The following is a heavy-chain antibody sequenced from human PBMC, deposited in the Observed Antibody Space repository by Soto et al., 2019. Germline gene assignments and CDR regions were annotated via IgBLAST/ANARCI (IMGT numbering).Heavy chain of an antibody. Sequence: GGSLRLCCAASGFDASVNFMTWVRQAPGRGLEWVSTINNAGSTFYADSVKGRFTISGDNSKNTLYLQMNSLRVDDTAVYYCARDPNGLTYWGQGTLVTVSS. CDR2: INNAGST. D-gene: IGHD2-8*01. V-gene: IGHV3-66*01. CDR1: GFDASVNF. J-gene: IGHJ4*02. CDR3: ARDPNGLTY.